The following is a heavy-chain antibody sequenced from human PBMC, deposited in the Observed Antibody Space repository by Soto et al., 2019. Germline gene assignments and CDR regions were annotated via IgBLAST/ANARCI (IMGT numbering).Heavy chain of an antibody. CDR1: GFTFSSYS. J-gene: IGHJ4*02. CDR3: ARDALYSWSLSVPFDY. V-gene: IGHV3-48*02. Sequence: EVYLVESGGGLVQPGGSLRLSCAASGFTFSSYSVNWVRQAPGKGLEWISYISSGGTIYYADSVKGRFTISRDNAKNSLFLQMHSLRDDDTAVYYCARDALYSWSLSVPFDYWGRGTLVTVSS. D-gene: IGHD3-10*01. CDR2: ISSGGTI.